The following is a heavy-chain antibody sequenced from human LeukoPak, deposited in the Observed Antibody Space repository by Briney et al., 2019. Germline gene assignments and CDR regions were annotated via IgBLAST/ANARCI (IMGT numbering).Heavy chain of an antibody. D-gene: IGHD6-19*01. CDR2: IYHSGST. CDR1: GYSISSGYY. Sequence: SETLSLTCAVSGYSISSGYYWCWIRQPPGKGLEWIGSIYHSGSTYYNPSLKSRVTISVDTSKNQFSLKLSSVTAADTAVYYCARGLGRAVAGTGYYYMDVWGKGTTVTVSS. J-gene: IGHJ6*03. V-gene: IGHV4-38-2*01. CDR3: ARGLGRAVAGTGYYYMDV.